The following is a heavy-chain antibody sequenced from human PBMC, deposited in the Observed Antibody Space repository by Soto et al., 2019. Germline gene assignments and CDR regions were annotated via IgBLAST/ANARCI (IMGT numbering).Heavy chain of an antibody. Sequence: PSETLSLTCAVYGGSFSGYYWTWIRQPPGKGLEWIGYIYYSGSTNYNPSLKSRVTISVDTSKNQFSLKLSSVTAADTAVYYCARHYYDSGGYFYFDYWGQGTLVTVSS. J-gene: IGHJ4*02. CDR1: GGSFSGYY. CDR3: ARHYYDSGGYFYFDY. V-gene: IGHV4-59*08. D-gene: IGHD3-22*01. CDR2: IYYSGST.